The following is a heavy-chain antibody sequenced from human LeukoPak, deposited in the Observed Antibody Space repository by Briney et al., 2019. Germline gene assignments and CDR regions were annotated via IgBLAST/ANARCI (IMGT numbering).Heavy chain of an antibody. CDR2: INEDGSDK. CDR3: ARVDMAGSTDF. Sequence: GGSLRLSCVASGFTFGGYWMSWVRQAPGKGLEWVANINEDGSDKYYVDSVKGRFTISRDNAENSLYLQVNSLRVEDTAVFYCARVDMAGSTDFWGQGTLVTVSS. CDR1: GFTFGGYW. D-gene: IGHD1-7*01. V-gene: IGHV3-7*01. J-gene: IGHJ4*02.